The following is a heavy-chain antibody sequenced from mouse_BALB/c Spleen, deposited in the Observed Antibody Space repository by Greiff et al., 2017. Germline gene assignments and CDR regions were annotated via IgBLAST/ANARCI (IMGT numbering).Heavy chain of an antibody. CDR1: GFSLTSYG. Sequence: VKLVESGPGLVAPSQSLSITCTVSGFSLTSYGVHWVRQPPGKGLEWLGVIWAGGSTNYNSALMSRLSISKDNSKSQVFLKMNSLQTDDTAMYYCARGYYGNYYAMDYWGQGTSVTVAS. CDR3: ARGYYGNYYAMDY. J-gene: IGHJ4*01. V-gene: IGHV2-9*02. D-gene: IGHD2-1*01. CDR2: IWAGGST.